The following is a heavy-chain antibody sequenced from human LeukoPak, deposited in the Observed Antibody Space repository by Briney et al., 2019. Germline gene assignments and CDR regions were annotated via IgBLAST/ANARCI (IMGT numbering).Heavy chain of an antibody. CDR1: GGSISSYY. CDR3: ARGPLGTEALLEWSTRGWFDP. Sequence: NPSETLSLTCTVSGGSISSYYWSWIRQPPGKGLEWIGYIYYSGSTNYNPSLKSRVTISVDTSKNQFSLKLSSVTAADTAVYYCARGPLGTEALLEWSTRGWFDPWGQGTLVTVSS. CDR2: IYYSGST. J-gene: IGHJ5*02. V-gene: IGHV4-59*01. D-gene: IGHD3-3*01.